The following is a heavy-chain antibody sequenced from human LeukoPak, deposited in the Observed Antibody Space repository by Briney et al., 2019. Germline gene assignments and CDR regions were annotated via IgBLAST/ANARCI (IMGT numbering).Heavy chain of an antibody. CDR1: GGSISSGGYS. V-gene: IGHV4-30-2*01. CDR2: IYHSGST. Sequence: SETLSLTCAVSGGSISSGGYSWSWIRQPPGKGLEWIGYIYHSGSTYYNPSLKSRVTISVDRSKNQFSLKLSSVTAADTVVYYCARVDRDPPGYYYGMDVWGQGTTVTVSS. J-gene: IGHJ6*02. CDR3: ARVDRDPPGYYYGMDV. D-gene: IGHD2-21*02.